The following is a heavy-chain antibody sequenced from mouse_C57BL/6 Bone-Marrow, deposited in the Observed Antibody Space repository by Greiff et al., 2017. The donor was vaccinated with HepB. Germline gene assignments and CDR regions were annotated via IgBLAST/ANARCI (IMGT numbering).Heavy chain of an antibody. CDR2: INPSSGYT. D-gene: IGHD1-1*01. CDR3: ARGGFITTVVEYYFDY. V-gene: IGHV1-4*01. J-gene: IGHJ2*01. CDR1: GYTFTSYT. Sequence: VQLQQSGAELARPGASVKMSCKASGYTFTSYTMHWVQQRPGQGLEWIGYINPSSGYTKYNQKFKDKATLTADKSSSTAYMQLSSLTSEDSAVYYCARGGFITTVVEYYFDYWGQGTTLTVSS.